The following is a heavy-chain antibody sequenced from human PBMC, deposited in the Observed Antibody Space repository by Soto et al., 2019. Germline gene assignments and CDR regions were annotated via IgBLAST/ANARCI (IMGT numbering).Heavy chain of an antibody. CDR3: ARSPPGTHIVVVTASVFDY. V-gene: IGHV3-11*06. CDR1: GFTFSDYY. J-gene: IGHJ4*02. Sequence: GGSLRLSCAASGFTFSDYYMSWIRQAPGKGLEWVSYISSSSSYTNYADSVKGRFTISRDNAKNSLYLQMNSLRAEDTAVYYCARSPPGTHIVVVTASVFDYWGQGTLVTVSS. D-gene: IGHD2-21*02. CDR2: ISSSSSYT.